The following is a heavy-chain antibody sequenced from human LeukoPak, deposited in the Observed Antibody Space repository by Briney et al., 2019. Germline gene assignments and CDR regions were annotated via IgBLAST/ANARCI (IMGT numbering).Heavy chain of an antibody. J-gene: IGHJ4*02. CDR3: AREIPPYYGLDY. CDR2: ISGRSSYK. Sequence: PGGSLRLSCAASGFTFSSYGMHWVRQAPGKGLEWVSSISGRSSYKSYADPLKGRFTISRDNVKKSLNLQMNSLRAEDTAIYYCAREIPPYYGLDYWGQGTLVTVSS. V-gene: IGHV3-21*01. D-gene: IGHD4-17*01. CDR1: GFTFSSYG.